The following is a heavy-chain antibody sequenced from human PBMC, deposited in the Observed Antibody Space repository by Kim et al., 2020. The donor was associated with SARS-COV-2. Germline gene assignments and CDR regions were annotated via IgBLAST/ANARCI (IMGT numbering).Heavy chain of an antibody. CDR2: ISGSGDST. CDR1: GFTFSSHA. Sequence: GGSLRLSCAASGFTFSSHAMSWVRQAPGKGLEGVSAISGSGDSTYYGDSVKGRFTISRDNSKNTLNLQMNSLGAEDTAVYYCAKRRYSNDTGTYSHAEYLQQWGRGTLVTVSS. CDR3: AKRRYSNDTGTYSHAEYLQQ. D-gene: IGHD3-22*01. J-gene: IGHJ1*01. V-gene: IGHV3-23*01.